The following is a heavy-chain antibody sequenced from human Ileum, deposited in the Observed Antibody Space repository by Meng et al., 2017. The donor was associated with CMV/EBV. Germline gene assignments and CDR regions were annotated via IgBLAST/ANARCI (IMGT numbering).Heavy chain of an antibody. D-gene: IGHD1-26*01. J-gene: IGHJ4*02. CDR1: GGSINNYY. CDR3: ARGPGASTREGFDY. Sequence: QGPLRESGPGLVKPSETLSLPCTVSGGSINNYYWSWIRQSAGKGLEWIGRFYSSDTYNYHPSLNSRVTMSLDTSKNQFSLNLRSVTAADTAIYYCARGPGASTREGFDYWGLGTLVTVSS. V-gene: IGHV4-4*07. CDR2: FYSSDTY.